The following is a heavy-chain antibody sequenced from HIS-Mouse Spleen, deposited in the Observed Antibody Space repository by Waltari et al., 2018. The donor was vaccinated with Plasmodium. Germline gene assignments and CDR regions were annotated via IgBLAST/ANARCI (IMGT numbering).Heavy chain of an antibody. J-gene: IGHJ2*01. Sequence: EVQLVESGGGLVQPGGSLRLSCAASGFPLRSYWRSWVRPAPGKGLEWVANIKQDGSEKYYVDSVKGRFTISRDNAKNSLYLQMNSLRAEDTAVYYCASSWYWYFDLWGRGTLVTVSS. CDR3: ASSWYWYFDL. CDR2: IKQDGSEK. D-gene: IGHD6-13*01. V-gene: IGHV3-7*01. CDR1: GFPLRSYW.